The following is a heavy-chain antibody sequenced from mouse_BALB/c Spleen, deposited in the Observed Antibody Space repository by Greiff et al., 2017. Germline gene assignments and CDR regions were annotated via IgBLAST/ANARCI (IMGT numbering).Heavy chain of an antibody. V-gene: IGHV5-6-5*01. CDR3: ARLIYDGYPWFAY. D-gene: IGHD2-3*01. CDR1: GFTFSSYA. CDR2: ISSGGST. J-gene: IGHJ3*01. Sequence: DVHLVESGGGLVKPGGSLKLSCAASGFTFSSYAMSWVRQTPEKRLEWVASISSGGSTYYPDSVKGRFTISRDNARNILYLQMSSLRSEDTAMYYCARLIYDGYPWFAYWGQGTLVTVSA.